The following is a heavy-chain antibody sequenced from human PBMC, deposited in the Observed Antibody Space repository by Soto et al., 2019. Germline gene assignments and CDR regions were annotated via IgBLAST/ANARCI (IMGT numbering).Heavy chain of an antibody. CDR3: ARDALYYYDSSGYYDY. J-gene: IGHJ4*02. D-gene: IGHD3-22*01. V-gene: IGHV1-69*04. CDR2: IIPILGIA. CDR1: GGGFSSYT. Sequence: SVTVSWQAAGGGFSSYTISWVRQAPGQGLEWMGRIIPILGIANYAQKFQGRVTITADKSTSTAYMELSSLRSEDTAVYYCARDALYYYDSSGYYDYWGQGTLVTVSS.